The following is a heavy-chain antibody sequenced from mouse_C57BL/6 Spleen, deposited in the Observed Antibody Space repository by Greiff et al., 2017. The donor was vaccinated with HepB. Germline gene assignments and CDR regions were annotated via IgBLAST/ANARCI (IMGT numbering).Heavy chain of an antibody. Sequence: VQLQQPGAELVKPGASVKLSCKASGYTFTSYWMHWVKQRPGQGLEWIGMIHPNSGSTNYNEKFKSKATLTVDKSSSTAYMQLSSLTSEDSAVYYCARSGYDYGGNYFDYWGQGTTLTVSS. D-gene: IGHD2-4*01. CDR2: IHPNSGST. J-gene: IGHJ2*01. V-gene: IGHV1-64*01. CDR1: GYTFTSYW. CDR3: ARSGYDYGGNYFDY.